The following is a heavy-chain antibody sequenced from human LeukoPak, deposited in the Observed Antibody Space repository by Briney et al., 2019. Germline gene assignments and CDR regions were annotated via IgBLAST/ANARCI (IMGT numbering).Heavy chain of an antibody. D-gene: IGHD6-13*01. V-gene: IGHV3-30*02. J-gene: IGHJ4*02. Sequence: GGSLTLSCAASGFTFSSYGMHWVRQAPGNGLEWVAFIRYDGSNKYYADSVKGRFTISRDNSKNTLYLQMNSLRAEDTAVYYCAKDRVPRIAAAGKASDYWGQGTLVTVSS. CDR3: AKDRVPRIAAAGKASDY. CDR1: GFTFSSYG. CDR2: IRYDGSNK.